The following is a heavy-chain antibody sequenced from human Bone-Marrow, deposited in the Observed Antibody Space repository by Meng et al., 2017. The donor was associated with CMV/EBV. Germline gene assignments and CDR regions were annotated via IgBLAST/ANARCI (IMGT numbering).Heavy chain of an antibody. V-gene: IGHV3-43*01. CDR1: GFTFYDYT. CDR3: AKNADGDYGDYGVVDY. D-gene: IGHD4-17*01. CDR2: ISWDGGST. Sequence: LSLTCAASGFTFYDYTMHWVRQAPGKGLEWVSLISWDGGSTYYADSVKGRFTISRDNSKNSLYLQMNSLRTEDTALYYCAKNADGDYGDYGVVDYWGQGTLVTVSS. J-gene: IGHJ4*02.